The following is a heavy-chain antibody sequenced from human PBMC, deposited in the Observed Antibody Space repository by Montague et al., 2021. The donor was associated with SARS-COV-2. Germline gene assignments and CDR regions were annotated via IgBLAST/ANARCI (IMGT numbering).Heavy chain of an antibody. Sequence: YSGSTSYNPSLKSRVIMSVDTTKNQCSLKLSSVTAADTAAYYCARSSGGYSSFDFWGQGTLVTVSS. CDR3: ARSSGGYSSFDF. V-gene: IGHV4-59*08. J-gene: IGHJ4*02. D-gene: IGHD3-10*01. CDR2: YSGST.